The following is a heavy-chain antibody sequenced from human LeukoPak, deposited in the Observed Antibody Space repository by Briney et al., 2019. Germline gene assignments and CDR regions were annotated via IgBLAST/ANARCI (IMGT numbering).Heavy chain of an antibody. J-gene: IGHJ4*02. Sequence: SETLSLTCTVSGGSISSSSYYWGWIRQPPGKGLEWIGEINHSGSTNYNPSLKSRVTITVDTSKNQFSLKLSSVSAADTALYYCARAVGGNPYFFDYWGQGTLVTVSS. D-gene: IGHD4-23*01. V-gene: IGHV4-39*07. CDR1: GGSISSSSYY. CDR2: INHSGST. CDR3: ARAVGGNPYFFDY.